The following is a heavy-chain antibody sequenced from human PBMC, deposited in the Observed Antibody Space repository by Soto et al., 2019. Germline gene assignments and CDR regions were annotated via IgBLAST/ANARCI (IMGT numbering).Heavy chain of an antibody. J-gene: IGHJ4*02. D-gene: IGHD5-18*01. CDR3: ARGTWIQLWHRGNYLDY. V-gene: IGHV4-61*01. CDR2: IYYSGST. Sequence: SATLSLTCTVSGGSVSSGSYYWSWIRQPPGKGLEWIGYIYYSGSTNYNPSLKSRVTISVDTSKNQFSLKLSSVTAADTAVYYCARGTWIQLWHRGNYLDYWGQGTPVTVSS. CDR1: GGSVSSGSYY.